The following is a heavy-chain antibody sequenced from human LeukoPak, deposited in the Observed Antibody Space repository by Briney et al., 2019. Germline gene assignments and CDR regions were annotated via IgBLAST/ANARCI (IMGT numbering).Heavy chain of an antibody. V-gene: IGHV3-7*01. D-gene: IGHD4-11*01. J-gene: IGHJ4*02. CDR3: AKDIQRGFDYTNSLDS. CDR1: GFTFSHYW. Sequence: GGSLRLSCVASGFTFSHYWMSWVRQAPGKGLEWVANIKEDGSIEDYVDSVKGRFAISRDNSNDMVYLQMNGLRVDDTAVYYCAKDIQRGFDYTNSLDSWGQGTLVIVSS. CDR2: IKEDGSIE.